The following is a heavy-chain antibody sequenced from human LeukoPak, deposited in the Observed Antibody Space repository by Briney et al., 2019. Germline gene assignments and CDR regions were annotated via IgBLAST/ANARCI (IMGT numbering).Heavy chain of an antibody. CDR2: IIPIFGTA. J-gene: IGHJ4*02. V-gene: IGHV1-69*05. CDR1: GGTFSSYA. D-gene: IGHD5-24*01. CDR3: AEEEGDGYNYKGYFDY. Sequence: SVKVSCKASGGTFSSYAISWVRQAPGQGLEWMGRIIPIFGTANYAQKFQGRVTITTDESTSTAYMELSSLRSEDTAVYYCAEEEGDGYNYKGYFDYWGQGTLVTVSS.